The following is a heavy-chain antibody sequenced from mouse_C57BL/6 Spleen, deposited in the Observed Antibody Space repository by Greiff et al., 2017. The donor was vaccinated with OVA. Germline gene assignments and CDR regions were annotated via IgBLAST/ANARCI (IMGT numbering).Heavy chain of an antibody. D-gene: IGHD3-2*02. CDR1: GYTFTSYW. CDR3: ARGGAQATGAMDY. CDR2: IDPSDSYT. J-gene: IGHJ4*01. V-gene: IGHV1-50*01. Sequence: QVQLKQPGAELVKPGASVKLSCKASGYTFTSYWMQWVKQRPGQGLEWIGEIDPSDSYTNYNQKFKGKATLTVDTSSSTAYMQLSSLTSEDSAVYYCARGGAQATGAMDYWGQGTSVTVSS.